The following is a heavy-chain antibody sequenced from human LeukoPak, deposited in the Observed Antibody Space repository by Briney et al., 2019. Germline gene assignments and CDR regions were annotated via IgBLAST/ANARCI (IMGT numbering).Heavy chain of an antibody. CDR2: IASGGSST. CDR3: ARGRPHGNDY. J-gene: IGHJ4*02. D-gene: IGHD4-23*01. Sequence: PGGSLRLSCAASGFTFSNAWMNWVRQAPGKGLVWVSRIASGGSSTTYADSVKGRFSISRDNVKNTLYLQMNSLRVEDTAVYYCARGRPHGNDYWGQGTLVTVSS. CDR1: GFTFSNAW. V-gene: IGHV3-74*01.